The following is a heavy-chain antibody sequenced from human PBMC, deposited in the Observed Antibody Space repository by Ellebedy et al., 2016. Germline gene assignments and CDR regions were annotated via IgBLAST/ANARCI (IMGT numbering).Heavy chain of an antibody. Sequence: GSLRLXXTVSGDSISANYWGWIRQPAGKGLEWIGFIFYSGNTNSNPSLKSRVTISVDTSKKQLSLSLRSVTAADTAVYYCARLSCTSISCLKPPFDYWGQGALVTVSS. CDR2: IFYSGNT. V-gene: IGHV4-59*01. CDR1: GDSISANY. J-gene: IGHJ4*02. D-gene: IGHD2-2*01. CDR3: ARLSCTSISCLKPPFDY.